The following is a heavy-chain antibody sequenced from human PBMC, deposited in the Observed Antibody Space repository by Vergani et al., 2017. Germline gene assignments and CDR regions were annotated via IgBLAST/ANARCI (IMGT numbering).Heavy chain of an antibody. CDR1: GFTFSSYG. CDR3: ARAITMIVVVMGY. Sequence: QVQLVESGGGVVQPGRSLRLSCAASGFTFSSYGMHWVRQAPGKGLEWVAVISYDGSNKYYADSVKGRFTISRDNSKNTLYLQMNSLRAEDTAVYYCARAITMIVVVMGYWGQGTLVTVSS. V-gene: IGHV3-30*03. CDR2: ISYDGSNK. J-gene: IGHJ4*02. D-gene: IGHD3-22*01.